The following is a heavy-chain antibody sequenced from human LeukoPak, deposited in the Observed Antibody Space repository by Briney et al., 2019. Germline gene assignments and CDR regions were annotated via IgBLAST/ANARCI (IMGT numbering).Heavy chain of an antibody. Sequence: GGSLRLSCGASGFTFSSYSLNWVRQAPGKGLEWVSSISSSSSYIYYADSVKGRFTISRDNAKNSLYLQMNSLRAEDTAVYYCARDDVVPAALWSYMDVWGKRTTVTVSS. D-gene: IGHD2-2*01. CDR2: ISSSSSYI. CDR1: GFTFSSYS. J-gene: IGHJ6*03. V-gene: IGHV3-21*01. CDR3: ARDDVVPAALWSYMDV.